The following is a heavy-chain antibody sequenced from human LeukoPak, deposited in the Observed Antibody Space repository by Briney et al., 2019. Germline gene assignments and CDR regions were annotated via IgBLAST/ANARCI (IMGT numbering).Heavy chain of an antibody. Sequence: PGGSLRLSCAASGFTFDDYGMSWVRQAPGKGLEWVSGINWNGGSTGYADSVKGRFTISRDNAKNSLYLQMNSLRAEDTAVYYCARELIVATIPGLMALDDYWGQGTLVTVSS. CDR2: INWNGGST. CDR3: ARELIVATIPGLMALDDY. CDR1: GFTFDDYG. D-gene: IGHD5-12*01. J-gene: IGHJ4*02. V-gene: IGHV3-20*04.